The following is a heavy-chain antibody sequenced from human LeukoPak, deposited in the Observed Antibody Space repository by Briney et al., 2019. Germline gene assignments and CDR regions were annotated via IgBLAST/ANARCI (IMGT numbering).Heavy chain of an antibody. CDR2: IKQDGSEK. D-gene: IGHD2-15*01. CDR1: GFTFSSYW. CDR3: ARDGPTQVVVAASSYAGRRLWPSV. J-gene: IGHJ4*02. Sequence: GGSLRLSCAASGFTFSSYWMSWVRQAPGKGLEWVANIKQDGSEKYYVDSVKGRFTISRDNAKNSLYLQMNSLRAEDTAVYYCARDGPTQVVVAASSYAGRRLWPSVWGQGTLVTVSS. V-gene: IGHV3-7*01.